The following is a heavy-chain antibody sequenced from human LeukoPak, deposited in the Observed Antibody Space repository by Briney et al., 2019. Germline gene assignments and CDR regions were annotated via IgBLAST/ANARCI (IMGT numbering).Heavy chain of an antibody. Sequence: SETLSLTCAVPGGSISSEDHFWAWIRQPPGKGLEWFETISYRGTTYHNPSLKSRVTISQDMSKNHLSLRLTSVIVADMAVYYCAKILGDDLFDAFDIWGRGTLVSVSS. CDR2: ISYRGTT. D-gene: IGHD3-3*01. V-gene: IGHV4-39*02. CDR1: GGSISSEDHF. J-gene: IGHJ3*02. CDR3: AKILGDDLFDAFDI.